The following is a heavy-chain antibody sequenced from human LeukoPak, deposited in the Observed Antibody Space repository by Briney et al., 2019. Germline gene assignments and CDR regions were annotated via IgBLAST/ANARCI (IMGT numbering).Heavy chain of an antibody. D-gene: IGHD1-7*01. CDR3: ARASGANYYFDY. Sequence: SETLSLTCTVSGYSISSGYYWGWIRQPPGKGLEWIGSWSTYYNPSLKSRVTISVDTSKNQFSLKLSSVTAADTAVYYCARASGANYYFDYWGQGTLVTVSS. CDR1: GYSISSGYY. V-gene: IGHV4-38-2*02. J-gene: IGHJ4*02. CDR2: SWST.